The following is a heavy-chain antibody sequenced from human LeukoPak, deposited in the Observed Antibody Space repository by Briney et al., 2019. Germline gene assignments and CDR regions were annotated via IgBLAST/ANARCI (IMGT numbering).Heavy chain of an antibody. CDR1: GFTFSDRD. D-gene: IGHD5-18*01. CDR3: ALWSYYYYGLDV. V-gene: IGHV3-72*01. CDR2: SRNKAKSHTT. Sequence: GGSLRLSCAASGFTFSDRDMDWVRQAPGKGLEWVGRSRNKAKSHTTEYAASVKGRFTISRDNSSNSVWLQMNSLRTEDTAVYYCALWSYYYYGLDVWGQGTTVTVSS. J-gene: IGHJ6*02.